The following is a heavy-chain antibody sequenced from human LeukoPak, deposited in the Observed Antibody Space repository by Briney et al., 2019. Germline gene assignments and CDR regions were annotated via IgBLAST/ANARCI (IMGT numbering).Heavy chain of an antibody. CDR3: ARGWDIVATISLLDY. D-gene: IGHD5-12*01. J-gene: IGHJ4*02. V-gene: IGHV3-21*01. CDR1: GFTFSSYS. CDR2: ISSSSSYI. Sequence: GGSLRLSCAASGFTFSSYSMNWVRQAPGKGLEWVSSISSSSSYIYYADSVKGRFTISRDNAKNSLYLQMNSLRAEDTAVYYCARGWDIVATISLLDYWGQGTLVTVSS.